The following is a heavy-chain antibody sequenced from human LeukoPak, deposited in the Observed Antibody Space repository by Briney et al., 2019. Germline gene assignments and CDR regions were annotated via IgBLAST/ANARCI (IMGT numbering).Heavy chain of an antibody. CDR2: INHSGST. CDR1: GGSFSGYY. J-gene: IGHJ4*02. D-gene: IGHD6-19*01. CDR3: ARGTWYSSGWYRQRYFDY. V-gene: IGHV4-34*01. Sequence: SETLSLTCAVHGGSFSGYYWSWIRQPPGKGLEWIGEINHSGSTNYNPSLKSRVTISVDTSKNQFSLKLSSVTAADTAVYYCARGTWYSSGWYRQRYFDYWGQGTLVTVSS.